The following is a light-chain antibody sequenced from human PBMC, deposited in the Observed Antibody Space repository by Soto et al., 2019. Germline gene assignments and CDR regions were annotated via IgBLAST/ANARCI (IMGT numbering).Light chain of an antibody. CDR1: QSISSW. Sequence: DIQMTQSPSTLSASAGERATITCRASQSISSWLAWYQQKPGKAPKLLIYKASSLESGVPSRFSGSGSGTEFTLTISSLQPDDFANYYCQQYNSYPYTFGQGTKLEIK. CDR3: QQYNSYPYT. CDR2: KAS. J-gene: IGKJ2*01. V-gene: IGKV1-5*03.